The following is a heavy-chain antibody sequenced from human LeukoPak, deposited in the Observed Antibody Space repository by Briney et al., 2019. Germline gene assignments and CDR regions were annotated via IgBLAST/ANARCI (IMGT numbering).Heavy chain of an antibody. Sequence: GGSLILSCAAFGFSFSSHAMNWVRQAPGKGLERGSAISGRSNGTDTADSVTGRCTISRENSKKTMYLQMNSLRAEDTALYYCAKDVRGYNRPVDYWGQGTLVTVSS. V-gene: IGHV3-23*01. CDR2: ISGRSNGT. J-gene: IGHJ4*02. CDR1: GFSFSSHA. CDR3: AKDVRGYNRPVDY. D-gene: IGHD3-10*02.